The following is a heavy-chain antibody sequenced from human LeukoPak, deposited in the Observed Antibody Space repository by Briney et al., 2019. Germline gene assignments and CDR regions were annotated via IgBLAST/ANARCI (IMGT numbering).Heavy chain of an antibody. J-gene: IGHJ4*02. CDR2: IYSGGST. Sequence: GGSLRLSCAASGFTVSSNYMSWVRQAPGKGLEWVSVIYSGGSTYYADSVKGRFTISRDNSNNTLYLLMNSMRAGDTAVYYCGPREDSRSNAYDYWGQGTLVTVSS. CDR3: GPREDSRSNAYDY. V-gene: IGHV3-66*01. D-gene: IGHD3-22*01. CDR1: GFTVSSNY.